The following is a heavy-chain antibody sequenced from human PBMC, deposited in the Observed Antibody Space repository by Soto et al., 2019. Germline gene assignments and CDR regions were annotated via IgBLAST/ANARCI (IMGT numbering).Heavy chain of an antibody. CDR1: GGTFSSYA. Sequence: SVKVSCKASGGTFSSYAISWVRQAPGQGLEWMGGIIPIFGTANYAQKFQGRVTITADESTSTAYMELSSLRSEDTAVYYCARFLIGGYCSGGSCSHARFDPWGQGTLVTVSS. J-gene: IGHJ5*02. CDR3: ARFLIGGYCSGGSCSHARFDP. CDR2: IIPIFGTA. V-gene: IGHV1-69*13. D-gene: IGHD2-15*01.